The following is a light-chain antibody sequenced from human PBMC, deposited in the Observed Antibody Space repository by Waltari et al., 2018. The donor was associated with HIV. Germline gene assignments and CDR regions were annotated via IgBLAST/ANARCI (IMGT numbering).Light chain of an antibody. V-gene: IGKV1-39*01. CDR3: QQTYTAPHT. Sequence: DIQMTQTPSSLSASVGDTVTISCRASENIGDSLHWYQQISGKAPKLLIYSASSRQGGVPSRFSGRGSWTHFTLTIASLQSDDFATYYCQQTYTAPHTFGQGTQMDLK. J-gene: IGKJ2*01. CDR1: ENIGDS. CDR2: SAS.